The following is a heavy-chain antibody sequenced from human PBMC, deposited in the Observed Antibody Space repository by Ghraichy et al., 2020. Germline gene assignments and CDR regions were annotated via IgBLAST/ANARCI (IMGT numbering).Heavy chain of an antibody. CDR1: GGSISSSTYY. D-gene: IGHD3-22*01. J-gene: IGHJ4*02. CDR3: ARQYKYEGSGYYGGYFFDY. CDR2: VYYSGST. Sequence: SETLSLTCTVSGGSISSSTYYWGWIRQPPGKGLEWIGSVYYSGSTYYNPSLKSRVTISVDTSKNQFSLKLNSVTAVDTAVYYCARQYKYEGSGYYGGYFFDYWGQGTPVTVSS. V-gene: IGHV4-39*01.